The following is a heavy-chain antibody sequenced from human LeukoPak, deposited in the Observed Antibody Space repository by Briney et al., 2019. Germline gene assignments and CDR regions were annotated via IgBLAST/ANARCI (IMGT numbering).Heavy chain of an antibody. J-gene: IGHJ4*02. CDR2: IYPDDSDI. CDR1: GYNFTTYY. CDR3: ARLNMVRGEGYFDY. Sequence: GESLKISCKSSGYNFTTYYIAWVRQVPGKGLEWMGIIYPDDSDIIYSPSFQGQVTISADKSINTAYLQWSSLKASDTAMYFCARLNMVRGEGYFDYWGQGTLVTVSS. V-gene: IGHV5-51*01. D-gene: IGHD3-10*01.